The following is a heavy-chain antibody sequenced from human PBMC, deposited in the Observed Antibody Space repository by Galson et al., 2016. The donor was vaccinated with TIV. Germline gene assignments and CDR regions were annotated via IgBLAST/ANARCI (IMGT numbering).Heavy chain of an antibody. CDR2: IVPMFGTT. CDR1: GVTFSYFA. V-gene: IGHV1-69*01. D-gene: IGHD3-22*01. CDR3: ARGRGIYDSSGYFLFDH. Sequence: SGVTFSYFAFSWVRQAPGQGLEWMGGIVPMFGTTNYAQRFQGRVTISADESTTTAYLELSSLRSEDTAVYYCARGRGIYDSSGYFLFDHWGQGTLVTVSS. J-gene: IGHJ5*02.